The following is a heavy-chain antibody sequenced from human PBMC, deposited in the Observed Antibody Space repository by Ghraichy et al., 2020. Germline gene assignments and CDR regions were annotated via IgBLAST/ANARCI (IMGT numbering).Heavy chain of an antibody. D-gene: IGHD2-2*01. CDR1: GFTFSSYA. V-gene: IGHV3-30*04. Sequence: GGSLRLSCAASGFTFSSYAMHWVRQAPGKGLEWVAVISYDGSNKYYADSVKGRFTISRDNSKNTLYLQMNSLRAEDTAVYYCARAPQGGYCSSTSCPSPYGMDVWGQGTTVTVSS. CDR3: ARAPQGGYCSSTSCPSPYGMDV. J-gene: IGHJ6*02. CDR2: ISYDGSNK.